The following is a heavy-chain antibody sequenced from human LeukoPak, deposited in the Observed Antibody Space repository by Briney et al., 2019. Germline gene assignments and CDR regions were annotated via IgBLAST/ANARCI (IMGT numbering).Heavy chain of an antibody. D-gene: IGHD4-23*01. CDR2: IWYDGSNK. Sequence: PGRSLRLSCAASGFTFSSYGMHWVRQAPGKGLEWVAVIWYDGSNKYYADSVKGRFTISRDNSKNTLYLQMNSLRAEDTAVYYCARFGGGPNADTWGQGTLVTVSS. CDR3: ARFGGGPNADT. CDR1: GFTFSSYG. V-gene: IGHV3-33*01. J-gene: IGHJ5*02.